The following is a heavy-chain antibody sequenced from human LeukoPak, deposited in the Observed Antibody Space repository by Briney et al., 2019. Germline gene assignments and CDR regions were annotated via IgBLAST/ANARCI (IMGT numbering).Heavy chain of an antibody. CDR2: ISYDGSNK. J-gene: IGHJ5*02. D-gene: IGHD1-26*01. CDR1: GFTFSSYG. CDR3: AKASGSYKVAPFDP. Sequence: GGSLRLSCAASGFTFSSYGMHWVRQAPGNGLEWVAVISYDGSNKYYADSVKGRFTISRDNSKNTLYLQMNSLRAEDTAVYYCAKASGSYKVAPFDPWGQGTLVTVSS. V-gene: IGHV3-30*18.